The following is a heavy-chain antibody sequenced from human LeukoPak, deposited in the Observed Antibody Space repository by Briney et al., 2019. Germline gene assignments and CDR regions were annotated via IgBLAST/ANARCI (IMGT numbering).Heavy chain of an antibody. Sequence: SVKVSCKASGGTFSSYAICWVRQAPGQGLEWMGRIIPIFGTANYAQKFQGRVTITTDESTSTAYTELSSLRSEDTAVYYCATEHIATLQTFDYWGQGTLVTVSS. V-gene: IGHV1-69*05. CDR1: GGTFSSYA. CDR3: ATEHIATLQTFDY. J-gene: IGHJ4*02. CDR2: IIPIFGTA. D-gene: IGHD4-11*01.